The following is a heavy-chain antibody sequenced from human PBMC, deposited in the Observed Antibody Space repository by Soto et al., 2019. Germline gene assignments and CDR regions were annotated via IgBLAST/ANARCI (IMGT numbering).Heavy chain of an antibody. CDR1: GGSFSGYY. CDR3: ARQGITGTTYFDY. Sequence: QVQLQQWGAGLLKPSETLSLTCAVYGGSFSGYYWSWIRQPPGKGLEWIGEINHSGSTNYNPSRKSRVTISVDTSKNQFSLKLSSVTAADTAVYYCARQGITGTTYFDYWGQGTLVTVSS. D-gene: IGHD1-7*01. J-gene: IGHJ4*02. CDR2: INHSGST. V-gene: IGHV4-34*01.